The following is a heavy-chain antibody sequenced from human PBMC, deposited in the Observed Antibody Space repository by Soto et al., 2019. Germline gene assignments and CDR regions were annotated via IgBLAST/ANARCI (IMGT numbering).Heavy chain of an antibody. CDR3: ARDVPGSGYDYDY. CDR2: IYSGGST. V-gene: IGHV3-66*01. D-gene: IGHD5-12*01. Sequence: GGSLRLSCAASGFTVSSNYMSWVRQAPGKGLEWVSVIYSGGSTYYADSMKGRFTISRDNSKNTLYLQMNSLRAEDTVVYYCARDVPGSGYDYDYWGQGTLVTVSS. CDR1: GFTVSSNY. J-gene: IGHJ4*02.